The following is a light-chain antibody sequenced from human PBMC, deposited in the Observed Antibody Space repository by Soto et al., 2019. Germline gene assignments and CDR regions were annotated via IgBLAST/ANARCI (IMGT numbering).Light chain of an antibody. Sequence: DIQMTQSPSTLPASVGDRVTIACRASQIVSPWLAWFQQKPGRAPKLLIYDVSTLESGAPSRFSGSGSGTEFTLTISSLQPDDFATYYCQQYNSYPRTFGQGTKVEIK. CDR3: QQYNSYPRT. V-gene: IGKV1-5*01. J-gene: IGKJ1*01. CDR2: DVS. CDR1: QIVSPW.